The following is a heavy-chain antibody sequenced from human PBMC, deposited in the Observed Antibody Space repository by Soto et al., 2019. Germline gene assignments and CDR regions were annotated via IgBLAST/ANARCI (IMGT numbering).Heavy chain of an antibody. Sequence: GASVKVSCKASGYTFTSYDINWVRQATGQGLEWMGWMDPNSGNTGYAQKFQGRVTMTRNTSISTAYMELSSLRSEDTAVYYCARTSPNYDFAQVQHWGQGTLVTVSS. CDR2: MDPNSGNT. CDR1: GYTFTSYD. CDR3: ARTSPNYDFAQVQH. V-gene: IGHV1-8*01. J-gene: IGHJ1*01. D-gene: IGHD3-3*01.